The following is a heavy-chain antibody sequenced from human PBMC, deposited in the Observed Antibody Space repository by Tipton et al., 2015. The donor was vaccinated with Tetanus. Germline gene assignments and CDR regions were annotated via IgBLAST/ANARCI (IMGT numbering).Heavy chain of an antibody. Sequence: SLRLSCAASGFTFSDYYMSWIRQAPGKGLEWVSYISSSGSTIYYADSVKGRFTISRDNAKNSLYLQMNSLRDEDTAVYYCARPGYSSSWYKKPFDYWGQGTLVTVSS. J-gene: IGHJ4*02. V-gene: IGHV3-11*04. CDR2: ISSSGSTI. CDR1: GFTFSDYY. D-gene: IGHD6-13*01. CDR3: ARPGYSSSWYKKPFDY.